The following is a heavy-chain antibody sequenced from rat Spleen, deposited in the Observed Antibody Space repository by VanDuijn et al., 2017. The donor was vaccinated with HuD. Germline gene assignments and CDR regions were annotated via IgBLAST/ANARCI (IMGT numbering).Heavy chain of an antibody. CDR3: ARHGWGYGVMDA. CDR1: GFTFSDHY. J-gene: IGHJ4*01. Sequence: EVQLVESDGGLVQPGRSLKLSCVASGFTFSDHYMAWVRQAPTKGLEWVASIRYEGSRTYYGDSVKGRFTISRDNAKSTLYLQMNSLRSEDTATYYCARHGWGYGVMDAWGQGASVTVSS. CDR2: IRYEGSRT. D-gene: IGHD4-3*01. V-gene: IGHV5-22*01.